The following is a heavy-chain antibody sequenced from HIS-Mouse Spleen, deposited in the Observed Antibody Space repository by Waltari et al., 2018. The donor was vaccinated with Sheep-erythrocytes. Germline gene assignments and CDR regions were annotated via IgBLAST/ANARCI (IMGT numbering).Heavy chain of an antibody. V-gene: IGHV3-30*18. CDR3: AKVGATGWFDP. D-gene: IGHD1-26*01. Sequence: QVQLVESGGGVVQPGRSLRLSCAASGFTFSSSGMHWVRQAPGKGLEWVAVISYDGSNKYYADSVKGRFTISRDNSKNTLYLQMNSLRAEDTAVYYCAKVGATGWFDPWGQGTLVTVSS. CDR1: GFTFSSSG. J-gene: IGHJ5*02. CDR2: ISYDGSNK.